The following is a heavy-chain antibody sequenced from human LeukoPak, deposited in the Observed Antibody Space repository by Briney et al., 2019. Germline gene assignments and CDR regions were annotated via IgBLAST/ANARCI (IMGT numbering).Heavy chain of an antibody. Sequence: GGSLRLSCAASGFTFNSYWMNWVRQAPGKGLEWVAKIKQDGSEKYYVDSVKGRFTVSRDNAENSLYLQMNSLRAEDTAIYYCARVPPTVGSSDIWGQGTMVTVSS. CDR3: ARVPPTVGSSDI. CDR2: IKQDGSEK. J-gene: IGHJ3*02. V-gene: IGHV3-7*01. D-gene: IGHD5/OR15-5a*01. CDR1: GFTFNSYW.